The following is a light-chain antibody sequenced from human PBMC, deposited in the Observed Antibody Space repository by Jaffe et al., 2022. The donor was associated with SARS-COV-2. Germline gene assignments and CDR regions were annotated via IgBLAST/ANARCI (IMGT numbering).Light chain of an antibody. CDR3: QQRSNWPSWT. CDR1: QSVGTY. Sequence: EIVLTQSPATLSLSPGERATLSCRASQSVGTYLTWYQQKPGQAPRLLIYGASNRASGIPARFSGSGSGTDFTLTISSLEPEDFAVYYCQQRSNWPSWTFGQGTKVEI. V-gene: IGKV3-11*01. CDR2: GAS. J-gene: IGKJ1*01.